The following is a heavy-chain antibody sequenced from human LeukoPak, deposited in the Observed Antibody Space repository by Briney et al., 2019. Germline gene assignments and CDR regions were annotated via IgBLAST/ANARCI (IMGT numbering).Heavy chain of an antibody. J-gene: IGHJ4*02. D-gene: IGHD2/OR15-2a*01. Sequence: GGSLRLSCAASGFTVRSNYMSWVRQAPGKGLEWVSRIRSDGSDTRYAESVKGRFTISRDNAKNTLYLQMNSLRAEDTAVYYCARDWFHAIDYWGQGTLVTVSS. CDR3: ARDWFHAIDY. V-gene: IGHV3-74*01. CDR2: IRSDGSDT. CDR1: GFTVRSNY.